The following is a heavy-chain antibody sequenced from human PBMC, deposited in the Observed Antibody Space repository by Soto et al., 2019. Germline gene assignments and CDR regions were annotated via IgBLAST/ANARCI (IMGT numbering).Heavy chain of an antibody. V-gene: IGHV3-33*01. CDR3: AIERAQGDYYYGMDV. J-gene: IGHJ6*04. Sequence: QKQLVESGGGVVQPGRSLRLSCAASGFTFSNYGMHWVRQAPGKGLEWVAVIWYDGSNKYYADSVKGRFTISRDNSKNRLYLQMNSLRVEDTAVYYCAIERAQGDYYYGMDVWGEGTTVTVSS. CDR2: IWYDGSNK. D-gene: IGHD1-26*01. CDR1: GFTFSNYG.